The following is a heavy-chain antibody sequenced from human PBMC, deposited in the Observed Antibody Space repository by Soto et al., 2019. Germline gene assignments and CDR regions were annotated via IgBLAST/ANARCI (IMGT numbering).Heavy chain of an antibody. Sequence: ASVKVSCKASGYTFTNYAIHWVRQAPGQGLEWMGWINGGNGNTKYSQKFQDRATITRDTSASTATMELSRLRSEDTAVYYCERDGAVAYYIGMDVWGQGTLVTVSS. D-gene: IGHD6-19*01. CDR3: ERDGAVAYYIGMDV. CDR1: GYTFTNYA. J-gene: IGHJ4*02. CDR2: INGGNGNT. V-gene: IGHV1-3*01.